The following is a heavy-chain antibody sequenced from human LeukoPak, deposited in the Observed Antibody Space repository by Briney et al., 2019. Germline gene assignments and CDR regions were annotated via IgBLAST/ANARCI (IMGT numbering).Heavy chain of an antibody. CDR2: IYHSGST. Sequence: SETLSLTCAVSGGSISSSNWWSWVRQPPGKGLEWIGEIYHSGSTNYNPSLKSRVTISVDKSKNQFSLKLSSVTAADTAVYYCARLRGSGYYYYYYMDVWGKGTTVTVSS. J-gene: IGHJ6*03. CDR3: ARLRGSGYYYYYYMDV. D-gene: IGHD3-10*01. V-gene: IGHV4-4*02. CDR1: GGSISSSNW.